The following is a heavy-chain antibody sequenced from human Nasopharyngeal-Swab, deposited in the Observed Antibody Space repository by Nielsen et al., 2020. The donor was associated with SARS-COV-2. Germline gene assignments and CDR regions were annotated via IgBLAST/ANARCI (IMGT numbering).Heavy chain of an antibody. CDR2: IYPGDSDT. CDR1: GSSFTSYW. J-gene: IGHJ6*02. D-gene: IGHD1-26*01. V-gene: IGHV5-51*01. CDR3: ARHGSTWELNRTPPLYYYYGMDV. Sequence: GESLKISCKGSGSSFTSYWIGWVRQMPGKGLEWMGIIYPGDSDTRYSPSFQGQVTISADKSISTAYLQWSSLKASDTAMYYCARHGSTWELNRTPPLYYYYGMDVWGQGTTVTVSS.